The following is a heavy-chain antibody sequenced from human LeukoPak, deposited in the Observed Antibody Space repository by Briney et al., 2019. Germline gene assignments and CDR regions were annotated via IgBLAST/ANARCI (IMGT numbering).Heavy chain of an antibody. CDR2: INHSGST. D-gene: IGHD2-15*01. Sequence: SETLSLTCAVYGGSFSGYYWSWIRQPPGKGLEWIGEINHSGSTNYNPSLKSRVTISVDTSKNQFSLKLSSVTAADTAVYYCARASSDHYYYGIDVCGQGTTVTVSS. J-gene: IGHJ6*02. CDR1: GGSFSGYY. V-gene: IGHV4-34*01. CDR3: ARASSDHYYYGIDV.